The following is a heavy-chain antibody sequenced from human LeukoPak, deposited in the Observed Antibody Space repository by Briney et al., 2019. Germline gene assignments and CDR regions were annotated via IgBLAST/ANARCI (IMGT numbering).Heavy chain of an antibody. V-gene: IGHV4-59*01. CDR2: IYYSGST. CDR1: GGSISSYY. J-gene: IGHJ4*02. Sequence: SETLSLTCTVSGGSISSYYWSWIRQPPGKGLEWIGCIYYSGSTNYNPSLKSRVTISVDTSKNQFSLKLSSVTAADTAVYYCARVSGSYSFDYWGQGTLVTVSS. CDR3: ARVSGSYSFDY. D-gene: IGHD1-26*01.